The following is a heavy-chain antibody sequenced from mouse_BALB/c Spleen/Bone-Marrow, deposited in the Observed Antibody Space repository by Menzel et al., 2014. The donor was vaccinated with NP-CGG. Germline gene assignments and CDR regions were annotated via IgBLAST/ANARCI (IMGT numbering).Heavy chain of an antibody. CDR2: INPGSGST. D-gene: IGHD2-3*01. J-gene: IGHJ2*01. CDR3: ARYDGYFDY. Sequence: VQVVESGAELVRPGTSVKVSCKASGYAFTDYLMEWLKQRPGQGLEWIGVINPGSGSTNYNEKFKDKATLTADKSSSTAYMQLSSLTSDDSAVYFCARYDGYFDYWDQGTILTVSS. V-gene: IGHV1-54*01. CDR1: GYAFTDYL.